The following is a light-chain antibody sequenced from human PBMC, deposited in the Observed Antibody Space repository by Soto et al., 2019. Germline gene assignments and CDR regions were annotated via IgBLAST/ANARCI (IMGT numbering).Light chain of an antibody. CDR2: DVA. Sequence: AIQLNQTPSSLSASVGDRVTITCRASQGIGSSTFAWYQQKAANAPTLLLYDVANLQIGVTTRFSGSGSGTDFSLTISSLQPEDFATYCCQQFDTYPLTFGQGTRLAIK. V-gene: IGKV1-13*02. CDR3: QQFDTYPLT. CDR1: QGIGSST. J-gene: IGKJ5*01.